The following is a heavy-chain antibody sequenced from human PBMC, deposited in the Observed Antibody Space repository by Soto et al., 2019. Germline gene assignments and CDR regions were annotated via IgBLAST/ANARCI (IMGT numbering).Heavy chain of an antibody. D-gene: IGHD6-6*01. CDR1: GFTFNNHW. V-gene: IGHV3-74*01. J-gene: IGHJ4*02. Sequence: PVGSLRLSCAGSGFTFNNHWMHWVRQGPGKGLVWVSRINRDGSSTTYADSVKGRFTVSRDNAKNTLYLQMNSLRAEDTAVYYCAKYPIEARLGHFDYCGQRTLVTVSS. CDR3: AKYPIEARLGHFDY. CDR2: INRDGSST.